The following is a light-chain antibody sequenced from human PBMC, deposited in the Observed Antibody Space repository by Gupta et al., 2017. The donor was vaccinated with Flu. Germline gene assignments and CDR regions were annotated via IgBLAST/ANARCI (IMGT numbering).Light chain of an antibody. CDR3: CSYAGSGTFV. CDR2: EGN. V-gene: IGLV2-23*03. CDR1: SSDVGTYNL. J-gene: IGLJ2*01. Sequence: QSALTQPASVSGSPGQSITISCTGTSSDVGTYNLVSWYQQHPGKAPKLMIYEGNKWPSGVSNRFSGSKSGNTASLTISGLQAEDEADYYCCSYAGSGTFVFGGGTKVTVL.